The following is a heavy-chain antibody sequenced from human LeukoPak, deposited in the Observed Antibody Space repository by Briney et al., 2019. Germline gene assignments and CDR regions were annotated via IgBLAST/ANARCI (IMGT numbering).Heavy chain of an antibody. J-gene: IGHJ4*02. CDR2: ISGGGATTYYA. Sequence: GGSLRLSCAASGFTVSSYAMSWVRQSPGKGLEWVSDISGGGATTYYAYYADSVTGRFTISRDNSKNTLYLQMNSLRAEDTAVYYCAKFYDILTWYFDYWGQGTLVTVSS. CDR3: AKFYDILTWYFDY. CDR1: GFTVSSYA. D-gene: IGHD3-9*01. V-gene: IGHV3-23*01.